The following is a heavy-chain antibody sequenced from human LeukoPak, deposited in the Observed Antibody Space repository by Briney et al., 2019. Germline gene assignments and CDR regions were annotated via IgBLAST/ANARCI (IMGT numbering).Heavy chain of an antibody. CDR1: GGSLNTYY. CDR2: IFYSGST. J-gene: IGHJ5*01. D-gene: IGHD1-26*01. CDR3: ARMTGSAWELLIDS. Sequence: SETLSLTCTVSGGSLNTYYWTWIRQPPGKGLEWIGDIFYSGSTNYNPSLKNRVTISLDTSKNHFSLKLSSVTAADTAIYYCARMTGSAWELLIDSWGPGTLVTVSS. V-gene: IGHV4-59*01.